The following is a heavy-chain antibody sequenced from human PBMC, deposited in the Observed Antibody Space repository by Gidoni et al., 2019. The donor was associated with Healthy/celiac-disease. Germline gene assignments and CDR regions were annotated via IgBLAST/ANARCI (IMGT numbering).Heavy chain of an antibody. CDR3: AKEPLRYSSSWYGFWDY. J-gene: IGHJ4*02. CDR1: GFTFRSYA. CDR2: ISGSGGST. Sequence: EVQLLESGGGLVQPGGSLRLSCAASGFTFRSYAMSWVRQAPGKGLEWVSAISGSGGSTYYADSVKGRFTISRDNSKNTLYLQMNSLRAEDTAVYYCAKEPLRYSSSWYGFWDYWGQGTLVTVSS. D-gene: IGHD6-13*01. V-gene: IGHV3-23*01.